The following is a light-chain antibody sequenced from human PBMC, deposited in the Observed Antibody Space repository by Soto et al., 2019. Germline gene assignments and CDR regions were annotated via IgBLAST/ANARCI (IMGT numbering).Light chain of an antibody. J-gene: IGKJ1*01. CDR1: QGIRSA. CDR2: AAS. Sequence: AIQVTQSPSSLSASVGDRETITCRTSQGIRSALGWYQQKPGKVPKLLIYAASTLQSGVPSRFSGSGSGIDVTLTISCLRPEYFATYYCLLYYSYFWAFGQGPKVDIK. CDR3: LLYYSYFWA. V-gene: IGKV1-6*01.